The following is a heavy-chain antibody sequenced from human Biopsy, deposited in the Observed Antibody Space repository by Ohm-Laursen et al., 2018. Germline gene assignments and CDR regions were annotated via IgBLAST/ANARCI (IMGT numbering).Heavy chain of an antibody. CDR3: TREADFNFVIEPAGDH. Sequence: KASGVTFSQFITQWSPHTPQQGLFWRFVITVRDGTKTNAHEFQVRATMTRDTSTNTAYVELSSLTYEDTAAYYCTREADFNFVIEPAGDHWGQGAPVTVSS. J-gene: IGHJ5*02. CDR2: ITVRDGTK. V-gene: IGHV1-46*01. CDR1: GVTFSQFI. D-gene: IGHD2-21*01.